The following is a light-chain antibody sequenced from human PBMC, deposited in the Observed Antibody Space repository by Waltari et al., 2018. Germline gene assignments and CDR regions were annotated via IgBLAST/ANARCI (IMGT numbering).Light chain of an antibody. J-gene: IGKJ2*01. CDR2: DAS. Sequence: EIVLTQSPATLSLSPGERATLSCRASQSVSSYLVWYQQKPGQAPRLLIYDASKRAPGIPARFSGSGSVTDFTLTISSLEPEDFAVYYCQQRGNWPSGYTFGQGTKLEIK. V-gene: IGKV3-11*01. CDR3: QQRGNWPSGYT. CDR1: QSVSSY.